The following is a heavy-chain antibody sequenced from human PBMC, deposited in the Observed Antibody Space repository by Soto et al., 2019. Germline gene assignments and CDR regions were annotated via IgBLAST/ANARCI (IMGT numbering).Heavy chain of an antibody. D-gene: IGHD3-10*02. J-gene: IGHJ6*03. CDR3: AKDGVFSGSYYNVYYYYYMDV. CDR2: ISGSGGST. CDR1: GSTFSSYA. V-gene: IGHV3-23*01. Sequence: GGSLRLSCAASGSTFSSYAMSWVRQAPGKGLEWVSAISGSGGSTYYADSVKGRFTISRDNSKNTLYLQMNSLRAEDTAVYYCAKDGVFSGSYYNVYYYYYMDVWGKGTTVTVSS.